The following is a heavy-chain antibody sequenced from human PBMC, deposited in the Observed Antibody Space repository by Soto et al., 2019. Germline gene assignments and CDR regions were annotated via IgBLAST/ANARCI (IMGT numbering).Heavy chain of an antibody. J-gene: IGHJ4*02. CDR2: IYDSESA. Sequence: QVQLQESGPGLVKASQTLSLICSVSGESISSGGYYWSWIRHHLGKGLEWIGYIYDSESAYYNPSLKSRVTISMDTSKNHFAMKLSSVTAADTAVYYCARASSSSSAADYWGQGTLITVSS. D-gene: IGHD6-6*01. V-gene: IGHV4-31*03. CDR3: ARASSSSSAADY. CDR1: GESISSGGYY.